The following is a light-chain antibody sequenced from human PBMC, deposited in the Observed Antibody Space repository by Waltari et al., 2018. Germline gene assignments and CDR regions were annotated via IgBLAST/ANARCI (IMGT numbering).Light chain of an antibody. J-gene: IGKJ4*01. Sequence: DIQLTQSPSFLSASVGDRVTFTCRASRDIRIYLAWYQQKSGKAPKLLIFAASTLQSGVPSRFSGSGSGTEFTLTISSLQPEDLATYYCQQPPGTFGGGTKVEIK. CDR1: RDIRIY. CDR3: QQPPGT. CDR2: AAS. V-gene: IGKV1-9*01.